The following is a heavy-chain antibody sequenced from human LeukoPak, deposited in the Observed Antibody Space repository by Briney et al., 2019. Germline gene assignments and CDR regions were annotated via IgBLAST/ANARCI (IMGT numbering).Heavy chain of an antibody. CDR1: GYTFTSYG. V-gene: IGHV1-18*01. J-gene: IGHJ4*02. D-gene: IGHD2-15*01. CDR3: ARETLGYCSGGSCRNPDY. Sequence: ASVKVSCKASGYTFTSYGISWVRQAPGQGLEWMGWISAYNGNTNYAQKLQGRVTMTTDTSTSAAYMELRSLRSDDTAVYYCARETLGYCSGGSCRNPDYWGQGTLVTVSS. CDR2: ISAYNGNT.